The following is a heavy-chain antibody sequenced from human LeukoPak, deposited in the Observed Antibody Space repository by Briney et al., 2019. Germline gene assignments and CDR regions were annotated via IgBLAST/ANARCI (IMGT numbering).Heavy chain of an antibody. D-gene: IGHD1-1*01. V-gene: IGHV4-4*07. J-gene: IGHJ2*01. CDR3: AREGEGNTWNSYIDL. CDR2: IYTSGST. Sequence: NPSETLSLTCTVSGASIIRYHWTWIRQPAGKGLEWLGHIYTSGSTDYNPSLNSRVTMSLDTSKNQLSLKLTSVTAADTAVYYCAREGEGNTWNSYIDLWGRGTLATVSS. CDR1: GASIIRYH.